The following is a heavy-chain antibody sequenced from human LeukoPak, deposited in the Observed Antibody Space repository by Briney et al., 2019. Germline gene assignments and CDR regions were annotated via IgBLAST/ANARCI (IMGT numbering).Heavy chain of an antibody. CDR2: IIPIFGTA. CDR3: ARAGGYYYGMDV. Sequence: GASVKVSCKASGGTFSSYAISWVRQAPGQGLEWMGGIIPIFGTANYAQKFQGRVTITADESTSTAYMVLSSLRSEDTAVYYCARAGGYYYGMDVWGQGTTVTVSS. J-gene: IGHJ6*02. V-gene: IGHV1-69*13. D-gene: IGHD4-23*01. CDR1: GGTFSSYA.